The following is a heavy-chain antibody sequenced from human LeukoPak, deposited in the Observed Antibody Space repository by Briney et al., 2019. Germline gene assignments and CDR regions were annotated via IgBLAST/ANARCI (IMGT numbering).Heavy chain of an antibody. J-gene: IGHJ5*02. CDR3: ARDHRFAARETLPVWFDP. D-gene: IGHD3-3*01. CDR1: GGTFSSYA. Sequence: ASVKVSCKASGGTFSSYAISRVRQAPGQGLEWMGGIIPIFGTANYAQKFQGRVTITTDESTSTAYMELSSLRSEDTAVYYCARDHRFAARETLPVWFDPWGQGTLVTVSS. CDR2: IIPIFGTA. V-gene: IGHV1-69*05.